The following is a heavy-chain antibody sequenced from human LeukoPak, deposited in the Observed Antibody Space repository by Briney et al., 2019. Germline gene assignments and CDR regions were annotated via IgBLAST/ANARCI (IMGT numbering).Heavy chain of an antibody. CDR3: ARQLSGWYDADPY. CDR2: IKEDGSRN. J-gene: IGHJ4*02. V-gene: IGHV3-7*05. D-gene: IGHD6-19*01. Sequence: PGGSLRLSCAASGFTFSSYWMSWVRQAPGKGLEWGANIKEDGSRNHYVDSVKGRFTISRDNAKNSLYLQMNSLRAEDTAVYYCARQLSGWYDADPYWGQGTLVTVSS. CDR1: GFTFSSYW.